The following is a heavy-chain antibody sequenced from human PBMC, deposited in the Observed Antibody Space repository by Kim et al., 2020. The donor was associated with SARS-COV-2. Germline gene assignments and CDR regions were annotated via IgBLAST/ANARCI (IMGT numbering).Heavy chain of an antibody. CDR2: TA. CDR3: ARRVGWYFDL. J-gene: IGHJ2*01. Sequence: TANYAQKFQGRVTITADESTSTAYMELGSLRSEDTAVYYCARRVGWYFDLWGRGTLVTVSS. V-gene: IGHV1-69*01. D-gene: IGHD1-26*01.